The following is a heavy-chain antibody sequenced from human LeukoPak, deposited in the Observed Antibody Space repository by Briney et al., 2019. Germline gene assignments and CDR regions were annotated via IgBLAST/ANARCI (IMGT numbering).Heavy chain of an antibody. CDR1: AFIFSNYG. Sequence: GGSLRLSCAASAFIFSNYGMTWVRQAPGKGLEWVAVIWYDGSKKYYPDSVKGRFTISRDNSKNTLYLQMNSLRAEDTAVYYCARDLRLGYYDSSFPEYWGQGTLVTVSS. CDR3: ARDLRLGYYDSSFPEY. J-gene: IGHJ4*02. V-gene: IGHV3-33*08. D-gene: IGHD3-22*01. CDR2: IWYDGSKK.